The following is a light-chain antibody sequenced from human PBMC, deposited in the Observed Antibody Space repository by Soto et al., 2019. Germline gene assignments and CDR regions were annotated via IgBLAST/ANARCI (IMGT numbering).Light chain of an antibody. CDR3: QQFGSSVT. J-gene: IGKJ5*01. Sequence: EIVLTQSPGTLSLSPGERATLSCRASQSVSSTYLAWYQQKPGQAPRLLIYRTSTRATGIPDRFSGSGSGTDFTLTISRLEPEDFAVDDCQQFGSSVTFGQGTRLEIK. CDR2: RTS. V-gene: IGKV3-20*01. CDR1: QSVSSTY.